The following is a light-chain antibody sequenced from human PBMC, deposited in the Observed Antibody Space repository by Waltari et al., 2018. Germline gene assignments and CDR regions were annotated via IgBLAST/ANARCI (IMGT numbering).Light chain of an antibody. J-gene: IGLJ1*01. CDR3: CSYAGSSTPYV. CDR1: SSDVGSYNL. Sequence: QSALTQPASVSGSPGQSITISCTGTSSDVGSYNLVSWYQQHPGKAPKLMFYGASKRPSGVSNRFSGSKSGNTASLTISGLQAEDEADYYCCSYAGSSTPYVFGTGTKVTVL. V-gene: IGLV2-23*01. CDR2: GAS.